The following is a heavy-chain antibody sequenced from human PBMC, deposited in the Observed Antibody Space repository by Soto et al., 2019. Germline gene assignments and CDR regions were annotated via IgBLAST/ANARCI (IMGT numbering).Heavy chain of an antibody. J-gene: IGHJ4*02. D-gene: IGHD5-12*01. CDR2: IYYSGSS. V-gene: IGHV4-39*07. CDR3: ARGRDGYDY. CDR1: GGSISGSDYY. Sequence: SETLSLTCTVSGGSISGSDYYWSWIRQSPGRGLEWIGTIYYSGSSYYNPSLKSRVTISVDTSKNQFSLKLSSVTAADTAVYYCARGRDGYDYWGQGTLVTVSS.